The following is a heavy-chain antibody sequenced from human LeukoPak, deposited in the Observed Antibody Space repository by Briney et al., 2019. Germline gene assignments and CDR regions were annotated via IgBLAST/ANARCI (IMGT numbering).Heavy chain of an antibody. D-gene: IGHD3-9*01. V-gene: IGHV3-23*01. Sequence: GGSLRLSCAASGFTFSSYAMSWVRQAPGKGLEWVSAISGSGGSTYYADSVKGRFTIPRDNSKNTLYLQMNSLRAEDTAVYYCAAKTHKYYDILTGYVLWGQGTLVTVSS. CDR1: GFTFSSYA. J-gene: IGHJ4*02. CDR2: ISGSGGST. CDR3: AAKTHKYYDILTGYVL.